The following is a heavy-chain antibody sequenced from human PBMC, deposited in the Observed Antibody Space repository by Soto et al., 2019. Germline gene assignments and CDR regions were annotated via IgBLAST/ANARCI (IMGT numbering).Heavy chain of an antibody. CDR1: GGTFSSYA. CDR2: IIPSFGTA. V-gene: IGHV1-69*01. Sequence: QVQLVQSGAEVKKPGSSVKVSCKASGGTFSSYAISWVRQAPGQGLEWMGGIIPSFGTANYAQKFQGRVTITADESTSTAYMELSSLRSEDTAVYYCASGYDSSGSSTWGPYYFDYWGQGTLVTVSS. J-gene: IGHJ4*02. D-gene: IGHD3-22*01. CDR3: ASGYDSSGSSTWGPYYFDY.